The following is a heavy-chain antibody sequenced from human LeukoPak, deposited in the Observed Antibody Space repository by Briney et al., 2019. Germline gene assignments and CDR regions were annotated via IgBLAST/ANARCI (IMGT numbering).Heavy chain of an antibody. Sequence: LRLSCAASGFTVSSNYMSWIRQPPGKGLEWIGYIYYSGSTYYNPSLKSRVTISVDTSKNQFSLKLSSVTAADTAVYYCARVDCSGGSCYSDYYYYGMDVWGQGTTVTVSS. V-gene: IGHV4-30-4*08. D-gene: IGHD2-15*01. J-gene: IGHJ6*02. CDR3: ARVDCSGGSCYSDYYYYGMDV. CDR1: GFTVSSNY. CDR2: IYYSGST.